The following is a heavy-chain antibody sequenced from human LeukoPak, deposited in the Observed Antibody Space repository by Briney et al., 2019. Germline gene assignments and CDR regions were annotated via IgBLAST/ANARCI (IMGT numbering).Heavy chain of an antibody. CDR2: ISYDGSNK. V-gene: IGHV3-30-3*01. Sequence: PGGSLRLSCAASGFTFSSYAMHWVRQAPGKGLEWVAVISYDGSNKYYADYVKGRFTISRDNSKNTLYLQMNSLRAEDTAVYYCARESGGYDLESNYFDYWGQGTLVTVSS. CDR1: GFTFSSYA. CDR3: ARESGGYDLESNYFDY. J-gene: IGHJ4*02. D-gene: IGHD5-12*01.